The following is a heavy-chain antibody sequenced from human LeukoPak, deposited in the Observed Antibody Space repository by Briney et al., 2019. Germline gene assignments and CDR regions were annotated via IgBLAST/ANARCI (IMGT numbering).Heavy chain of an antibody. CDR3: ARPYYGSGSYRIDY. Sequence: ASVKVSCKASGYTFTGYYMHWVRQAPGQGLEWMGWINPNSGGTNYAQKFQGRVTMTRDTSISTAYMELSRLRSDDTAVYYCARPYYGSGSYRIDYWGQGPLVTVSS. J-gene: IGHJ4*02. V-gene: IGHV1-2*02. D-gene: IGHD3-10*01. CDR2: INPNSGGT. CDR1: GYTFTGYY.